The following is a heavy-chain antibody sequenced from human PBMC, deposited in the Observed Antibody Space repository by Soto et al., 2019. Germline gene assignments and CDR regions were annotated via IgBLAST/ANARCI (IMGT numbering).Heavy chain of an antibody. V-gene: IGHV3-21*02. CDR3: XXXXXXXXXXVSNCFDY. CDR2: ISTTSSFI. Sequence: EVQLVESGGGLVKPGGSLRLSCAASGFTFSSYSMNWVRQAPGKGLEWVSSISTTSSFIYSADSVKGRFTISRDNAKNSLXXXXXXXXXXXXXXXXXXXXXXXXXXXVSNCFDYWGQGTLVTVSS. CDR1: GFTFSSYS. J-gene: IGHJ4*02.